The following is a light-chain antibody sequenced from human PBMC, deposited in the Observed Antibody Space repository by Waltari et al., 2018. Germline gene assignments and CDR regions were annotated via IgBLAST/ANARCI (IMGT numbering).Light chain of an antibody. Sequence: FMLTQPHSVSESPGKTVPISCTGSRGCTATTYVKVHQHRPGSAPTTVIYADDQRPSGVPDRFSGSIDSSSNSASLTISGLKTEDEADYYCQSYDGINVIFGGGTKLTVL. V-gene: IGLV6-57*02. CDR1: RGCTATTY. CDR2: ADD. CDR3: QSYDGINVI. J-gene: IGLJ2*01.